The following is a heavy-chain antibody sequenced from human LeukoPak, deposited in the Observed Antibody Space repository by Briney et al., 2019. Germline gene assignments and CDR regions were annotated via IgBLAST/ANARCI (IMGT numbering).Heavy chain of an antibody. CDR1: GGSFSGYY. Sequence: SETLSLTCAVYGGSFSGYYWSWIRQPPGKGLEWIGEINHSGSTNYNPSLKSRVTISVDTSKNQFSLKLSFVTAADTAVYYCARGVEGCSSTSCYEFDYWGQGTLVTVSS. CDR3: ARGVEGCSSTSCYEFDY. V-gene: IGHV4-34*01. D-gene: IGHD2-2*01. CDR2: INHSGST. J-gene: IGHJ4*02.